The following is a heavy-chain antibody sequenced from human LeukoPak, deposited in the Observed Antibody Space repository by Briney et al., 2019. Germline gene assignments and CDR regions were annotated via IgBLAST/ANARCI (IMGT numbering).Heavy chain of an antibody. D-gene: IGHD2-15*01. CDR3: ARHPCSGGSCYSIDY. J-gene: IGHJ4*02. Sequence: SETLSLTCTVSGGSISSYYWSWIRQPPGKGLEWLGYIYYSGSTNYNPSLKSRVTISVDTSKNQFSLKLSSVTAADTAVYYCARHPCSGGSCYSIDYWGQGTLVTVSS. CDR1: GGSISSYY. CDR2: IYYSGST. V-gene: IGHV4-59*08.